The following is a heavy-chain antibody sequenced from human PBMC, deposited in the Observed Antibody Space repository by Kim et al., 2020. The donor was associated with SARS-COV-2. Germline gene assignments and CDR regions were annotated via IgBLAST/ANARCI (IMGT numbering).Heavy chain of an antibody. J-gene: IGHJ4*02. CDR1: GFTFDDYA. D-gene: IGHD2-15*01. Sequence: GGSLRLSCAASGFTFDDYAMHWVRQAPGKGLEWVSGISWNSGSIGYADSVKGRFTISRDNAKNSLYLQMNSLRAEDTALYYCAKDMRGSGGGSCSDYWGQGTLVTVSS. CDR2: ISWNSGSI. V-gene: IGHV3-9*01. CDR3: AKDMRGSGGGSCSDY.